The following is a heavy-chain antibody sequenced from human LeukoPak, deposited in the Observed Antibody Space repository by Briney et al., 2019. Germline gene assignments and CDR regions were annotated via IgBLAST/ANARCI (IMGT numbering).Heavy chain of an antibody. J-gene: IGHJ6*02. Sequence: PGGSLRLSCAASGFTFSSFGLSWVRQAPGKGLEWVSAISGSGGSTYYADSVKGRFTISRDNSKNTLYLQMNSLRAEGTALYYCAGGAGVYYYGMDVWGQGTSVTVSS. V-gene: IGHV3-23*01. CDR2: ISGSGGST. CDR3: AGGAGVYYYGMDV. CDR1: GFTFSSFG.